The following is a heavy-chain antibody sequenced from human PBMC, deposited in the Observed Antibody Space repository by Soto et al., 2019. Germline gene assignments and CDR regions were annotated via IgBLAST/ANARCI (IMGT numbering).Heavy chain of an antibody. CDR1: GPSFSDYY. Sequence: QVQLQQWGAGLLKPSETLSNTCAVYGPSFSDYYWTWVRQSPVKGLEWIGEINHSGRTNYNPSIKSRVTISVDSSKKQFSLKLTSRTAADTAVYYCAGGERNSSSWQLDYWGPGSLVTVSS. CDR2: INHSGRT. CDR3: AGGERNSSSWQLDY. D-gene: IGHD6-13*01. J-gene: IGHJ4*02. V-gene: IGHV4-34*02.